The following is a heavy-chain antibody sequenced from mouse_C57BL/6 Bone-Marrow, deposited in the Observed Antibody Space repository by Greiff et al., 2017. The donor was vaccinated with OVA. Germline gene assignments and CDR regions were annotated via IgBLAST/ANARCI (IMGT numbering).Heavy chain of an antibody. Sequence: QVQLKQPGAELVKPGASVKLSCKASGYTFTSYWMHWVKQRPGRGLEWIGRIDPNSGGTKYNEKFKSKATLTVDKPSSTAYMQLSSLTSEDSAVYYGARSSYYDYDYYAMDYWGQGTSVTVSS. J-gene: IGHJ4*01. CDR2: IDPNSGGT. D-gene: IGHD2-4*01. CDR3: ARSSYYDYDYYAMDY. V-gene: IGHV1-72*01. CDR1: GYTFTSYW.